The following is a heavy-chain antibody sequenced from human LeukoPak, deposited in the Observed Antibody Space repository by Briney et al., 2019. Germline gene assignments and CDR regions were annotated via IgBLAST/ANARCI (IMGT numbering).Heavy chain of an antibody. Sequence: ASVKVSCKASGYTFTSYGISWVRQAPGQGLEWMGWISAYNGNTNYAQKLQGGVTMTTDTSTSTAYMELRSLRSDDTAVYYCAREETHHVYYGMDVWGQGTMVTVSS. CDR2: ISAYNGNT. J-gene: IGHJ6*02. V-gene: IGHV1-18*01. D-gene: IGHD1-14*01. CDR3: AREETHHVYYGMDV. CDR1: GYTFTSYG.